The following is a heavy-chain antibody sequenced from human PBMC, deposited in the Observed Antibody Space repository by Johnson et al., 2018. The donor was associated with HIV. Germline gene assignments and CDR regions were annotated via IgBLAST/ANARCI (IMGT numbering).Heavy chain of an antibody. Sequence: VQLVESGGGLVQPGGSLRLSCAASGFTFSNYWMHWVRQAPGKGLVWVSRINSDGTNTTYEDSVKGRFTISRDNARNTLFLQMHSLRAEDTAVYYCASAYTANIWGQGTKVTVSS. CDR2: INSDGTNT. J-gene: IGHJ3*02. D-gene: IGHD2-21*02. V-gene: IGHV3-74*02. CDR3: ASAYTANI. CDR1: GFTFSNYW.